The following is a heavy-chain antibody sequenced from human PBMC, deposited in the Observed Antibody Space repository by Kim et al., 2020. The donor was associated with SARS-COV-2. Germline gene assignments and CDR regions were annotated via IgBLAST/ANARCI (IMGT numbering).Heavy chain of an antibody. Sequence: GRFTISRDDSKNTLYLQMNSLKTEDTAVYYCTTDLGYCTNGVCYTGWFDPWGQGTLVTVSS. J-gene: IGHJ5*02. CDR3: TTDLGYCTNGVCYTGWFDP. V-gene: IGHV3-15*01. D-gene: IGHD2-8*01.